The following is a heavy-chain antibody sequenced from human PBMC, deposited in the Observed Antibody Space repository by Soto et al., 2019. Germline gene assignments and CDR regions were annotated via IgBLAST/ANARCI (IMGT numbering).Heavy chain of an antibody. CDR2: ISRNSDFA. CDR1: GFTFDDYY. CDR3: ARGGTLWFGELPSDY. J-gene: IGHJ4*02. D-gene: IGHD3-10*01. V-gene: IGHV3-11*06. Sequence: QVQLVESGGGLVKPGGSLRLSCAASGFTFDDYYMNWFRQAPGRGLEWLSYISRNSDFANYADSVKGRFTVSRDNAKNSLFLQMNSLRAEDTAVYYCARGGTLWFGELPSDYWGQGTLVTVSS.